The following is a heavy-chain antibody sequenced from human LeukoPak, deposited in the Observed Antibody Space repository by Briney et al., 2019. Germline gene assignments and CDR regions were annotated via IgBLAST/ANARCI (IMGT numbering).Heavy chain of an antibody. CDR3: ARGLVVMGYYFDY. CDR2: IYHSGST. D-gene: IGHD3-22*01. Sequence: SETLSLTCAVSGGSISSSNWWSWVRQPPGKGLEWIGEIYHSGSTYYNPSLKSRVTISVDTSKNQFSLKLSSVTAADTAVYYCARGLVVMGYYFDYWGQGTLVTVSS. J-gene: IGHJ4*02. CDR1: GGSISSSNW. V-gene: IGHV4-4*02.